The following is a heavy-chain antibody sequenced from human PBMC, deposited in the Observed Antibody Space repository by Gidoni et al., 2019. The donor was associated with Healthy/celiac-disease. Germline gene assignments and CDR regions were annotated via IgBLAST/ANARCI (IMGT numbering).Heavy chain of an antibody. J-gene: IGHJ6*02. V-gene: IGHV5-51*01. Sequence: EVQLVQSGAEVKKPGESLKISCTGSGYSFTSYWIGWVRQMPGKGLEWMGIIYPGDSYTRYSPSFHGQVTISADKSISTAYLQWSSLKASDTAMYYCARYCSGGSCLTYYYGMDVWGQGTTVTVSS. CDR2: IYPGDSYT. CDR1: GYSFTSYW. CDR3: ARYCSGGSCLTYYYGMDV. D-gene: IGHD2-15*01.